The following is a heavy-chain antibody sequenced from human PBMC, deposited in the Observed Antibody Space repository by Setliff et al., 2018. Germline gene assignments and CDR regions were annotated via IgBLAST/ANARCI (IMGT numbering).Heavy chain of an antibody. CDR3: ARTCSGSGCYAGLES. CDR1: GFTFSTYR. Sequence: GGSLRLSCAASGFTFSTYRMHWVRQAPGKGLERVAVIWDDGVKKYHADSVKGRFTISRDNSKNTLYLQMNSLIPEDTAVYYCARTCSGSGCYAGLESWGQGTPVTVSS. V-gene: IGHV3-33*08. D-gene: IGHD2-15*01. CDR2: IWDDGVKK. J-gene: IGHJ4*02.